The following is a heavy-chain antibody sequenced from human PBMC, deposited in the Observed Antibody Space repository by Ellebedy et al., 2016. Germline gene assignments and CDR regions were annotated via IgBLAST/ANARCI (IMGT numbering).Heavy chain of an antibody. CDR3: ARDRVGYGDYGGAYDT. Sequence: GGSLRLSCAASGSDFSYFGMHWVRQAPGKGLEWVAVIWYDGRIKNYADSVKGRFTISRDNSKNTLSLQMTSLRAEETAVYYCARDRVGYGDYGGAYDTWGHGTLVTVS. J-gene: IGHJ3*02. CDR1: GSDFSYFG. V-gene: IGHV3-33*01. CDR2: IWYDGRIK. D-gene: IGHD4-17*01.